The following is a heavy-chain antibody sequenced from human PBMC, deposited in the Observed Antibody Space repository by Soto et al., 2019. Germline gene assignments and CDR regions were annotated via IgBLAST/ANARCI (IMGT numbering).Heavy chain of an antibody. CDR2: ISSNGGST. Sequence: EVQLVESGGGLVQPGGSLRLSCAASGFTFSSYGMHWVRQAPGKGLEYVTAISSNGGSTYYGNSVKGRFTISRDNSKNTLYLQMGRLRAEDMAVYYCARVVVAATLYGDYYYYLDVWGKGTTVNVSS. CDR3: ARVVVAATLYGDYYYYLDV. V-gene: IGHV3-64*01. D-gene: IGHD2-15*01. CDR1: GFTFSSYG. J-gene: IGHJ6*03.